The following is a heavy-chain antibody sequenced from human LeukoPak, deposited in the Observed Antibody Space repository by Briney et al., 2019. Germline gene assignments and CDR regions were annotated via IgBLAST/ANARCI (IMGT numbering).Heavy chain of an antibody. Sequence: SETLSLTCAVYGGSFSGYYWSWIRQPPGKGLEWIGEINHSGSTNYNPSLKSRVTISVDTSKNQFSLKLRSVTAADTAVYYCAKDRGGGRDAFDIWGQGTVVTVSS. D-gene: IGHD3-10*01. CDR3: AKDRGGGRDAFDI. J-gene: IGHJ3*02. CDR1: GGSFSGYY. CDR2: INHSGST. V-gene: IGHV4-34*01.